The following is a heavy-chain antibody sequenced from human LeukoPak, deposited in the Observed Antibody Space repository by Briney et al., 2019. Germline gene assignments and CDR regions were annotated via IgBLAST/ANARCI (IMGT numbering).Heavy chain of an antibody. CDR3: ARVRSGSYYTGFYYYGMDV. J-gene: IGHJ6*02. Sequence: SETLSLTCAVYGGSFSGYYWSWIRQPPGKGLEWIGEINHSGSTNYNPSLKSRVTISVDTSKNQFSLKLSSVTAADTAVYYCARVRSGSYYTGFYYYGMDVWGQGTTVTVSS. CDR2: INHSGST. V-gene: IGHV4-34*01. D-gene: IGHD3-10*01. CDR1: GGSFSGYY.